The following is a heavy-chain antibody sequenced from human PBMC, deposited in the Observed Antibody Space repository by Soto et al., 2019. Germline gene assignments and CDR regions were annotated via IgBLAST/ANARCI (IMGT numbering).Heavy chain of an antibody. Sequence: EVQLLESGGGLVQPGGSLRLSCAASGFTFSSYAMSWVRQAPGKGLEWVSAISGSGGSTYYADSVKGRFTISRDNSKNTLYLQMNSLRAEDTAVYYCAKDRGWDSGYDPVGFDYWGQGTLVTVSS. J-gene: IGHJ4*02. CDR2: ISGSGGST. V-gene: IGHV3-23*01. D-gene: IGHD5-12*01. CDR1: GFTFSSYA. CDR3: AKDRGWDSGYDPVGFDY.